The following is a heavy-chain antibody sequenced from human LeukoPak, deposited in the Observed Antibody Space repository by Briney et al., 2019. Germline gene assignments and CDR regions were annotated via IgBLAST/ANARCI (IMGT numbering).Heavy chain of an antibody. CDR1: GFTFRSYD. CDR2: INTAGGT. J-gene: IGHJ3*02. V-gene: IGHV3-13*01. CDR3: AREAFTGATGYYFSPLDM. D-gene: IGHD2/OR15-2a*01. Sequence: GGSLRLSCEASGFTFRSYDLHWVRQTAAKGLEWVSLINTAGGTFFSDSVRGRFTISRENAENSFYLRMNSLTADDTAVYYCAREAFTGATGYYFSPLDMWGQGTMVTVSS.